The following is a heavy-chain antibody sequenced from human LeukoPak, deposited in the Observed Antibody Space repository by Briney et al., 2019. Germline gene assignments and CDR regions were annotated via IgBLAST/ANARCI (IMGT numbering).Heavy chain of an antibody. V-gene: IGHV3-30*04. D-gene: IGHD1-1*01. Sequence: GGSLRLSCAAAGFTFSSYAMHWVRQAPGKGLEWVAVISYDGSNKYYSDSVKGRFTISRDNPKNTLYLQMNSLRAEDTAVYYCARALEGNWFDPWGQGTLVTVSS. J-gene: IGHJ5*02. CDR2: ISYDGSNK. CDR3: ARALEGNWFDP. CDR1: GFTFSSYA.